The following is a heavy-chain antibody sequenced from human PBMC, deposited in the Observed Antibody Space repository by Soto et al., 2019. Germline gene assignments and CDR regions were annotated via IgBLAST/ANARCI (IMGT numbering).Heavy chain of an antibody. CDR1: GYTFTSYD. Sequence: ASVKVSCKASGYTFTSYDINWVRQATGQGLEWMGWMNPNSGNTGYAQKFQGRVTMTRDTSISTAYMELSSLGSEDTAVYYCAGVGSSWYDSHAFDIWGQGTMVTVSS. CDR3: AGVGSSWYDSHAFDI. D-gene: IGHD6-13*01. V-gene: IGHV1-8*01. CDR2: MNPNSGNT. J-gene: IGHJ3*02.